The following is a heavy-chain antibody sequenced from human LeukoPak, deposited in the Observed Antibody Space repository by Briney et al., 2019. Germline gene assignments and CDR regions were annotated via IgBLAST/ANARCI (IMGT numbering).Heavy chain of an antibody. CDR2: IYYSGST. J-gene: IGHJ4*02. CDR1: GGSISSSSYY. D-gene: IGHD6-13*01. CDR3: ARGSPSRSWYIDY. Sequence: SETLSLTCTVSGGSISSSSYYWGWIRQPPGKGLEWIGSIYYSGSTYYNPSLKSRVTISVDTSKNQFSLKLSSVTAADTAVYYCARGSPSRSWYIDYWGQGTLVTVSS. V-gene: IGHV4-39*01.